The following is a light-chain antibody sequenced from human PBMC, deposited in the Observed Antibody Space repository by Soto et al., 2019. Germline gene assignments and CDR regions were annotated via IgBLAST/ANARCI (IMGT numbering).Light chain of an antibody. V-gene: IGKV2-30*01. J-gene: IGKJ1*01. CDR2: KVS. CDR1: QSLFYSDGIAY. Sequence: DVVTTQSPLSLPGTLGQRASISWRSLQSLFYSDGIAYFSWFQQRPGRSPRRLIYKVSNRDSGVPARFSGGGAGTEFTLTISSLQPEDFATYYCQQTSAFPRTFGQGTKV. CDR3: QQTSAFPRT.